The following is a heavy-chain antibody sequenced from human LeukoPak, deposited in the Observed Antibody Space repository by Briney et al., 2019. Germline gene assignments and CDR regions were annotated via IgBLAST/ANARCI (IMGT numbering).Heavy chain of an antibody. Sequence: GGSLRLSCAASGFTVSSNYMSWVRQAPGKGLEWVSVIYSGGSTYYADSVKGRFTISRDNSKNTLYLQMNSLRAEDTAVYYCARDVTSFLGPEYFQHWGQGTLVTVSS. J-gene: IGHJ1*01. CDR3: ARDVTSFLGPEYFQH. CDR2: IYSGGST. V-gene: IGHV3-66*01. D-gene: IGHD3-3*01. CDR1: GFTVSSNY.